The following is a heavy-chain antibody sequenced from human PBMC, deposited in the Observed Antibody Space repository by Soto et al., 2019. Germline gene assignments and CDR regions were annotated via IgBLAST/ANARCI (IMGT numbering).Heavy chain of an antibody. D-gene: IGHD6-6*01. Sequence: GGSLRISCAASGFTFSSYAMSWVRQAPGKGLEWVSAISGSGGSTYYADSVKGRFTISRDNSKNTQYLQMNSLRAVDTAVYYCAKTRGSSSLVYYYYGMDVWGQGTTVTVSS. CDR2: ISGSGGST. V-gene: IGHV3-23*01. CDR1: GFTFSSYA. J-gene: IGHJ6*02. CDR3: AKTRGSSSLVYYYYGMDV.